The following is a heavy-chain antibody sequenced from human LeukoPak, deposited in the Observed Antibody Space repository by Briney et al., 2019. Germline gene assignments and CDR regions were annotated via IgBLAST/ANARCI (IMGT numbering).Heavy chain of an antibody. CDR1: GYTLTELS. Sequence: ASVKVSCKVSGYTLTELSMHWVRQAPGKGLEWMGGFDPEDGETIYAQKFQGRVTITADESTSTAYMELSSLRSEDTAVYYCARDLRDCSSTSCWTGWYFDLWGRGTLVTVSS. D-gene: IGHD2-2*01. CDR2: FDPEDGET. CDR3: ARDLRDCSSTSCWTGWYFDL. V-gene: IGHV1-24*01. J-gene: IGHJ2*01.